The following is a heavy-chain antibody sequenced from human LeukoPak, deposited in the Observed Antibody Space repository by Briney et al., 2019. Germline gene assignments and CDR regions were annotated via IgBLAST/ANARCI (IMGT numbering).Heavy chain of an antibody. Sequence: AGGSLRLSCAASGFTFSNDWMSWVRQAPGKGLGWVANIKQHGSEKYYVDSVKGRFTISRDNAKNSLYLQMNSLRADDTAVYYCAREGRESQGFDYWGQGTLVTVSS. CDR3: AREGRESQGFDY. CDR2: IKQHGSEK. J-gene: IGHJ4*02. D-gene: IGHD3-10*01. V-gene: IGHV3-7*05. CDR1: GFTFSNDW.